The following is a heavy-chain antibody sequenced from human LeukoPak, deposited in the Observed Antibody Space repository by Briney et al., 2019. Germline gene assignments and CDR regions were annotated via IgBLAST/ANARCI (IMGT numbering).Heavy chain of an antibody. V-gene: IGHV3-23*01. J-gene: IGHJ6*02. CDR1: GFTFSSYA. CDR3: AKGAVADHYYYYGMDV. Sequence: GGSLRLSCAASGFTFSSYAMSWVRQAPGKGLEWVSAISGSGGSTYYADSVKGRFTISRDNSKNTLYLQMNSLRAEDTAVYYCAKGAVADHYYYYGMDVWGQGTTVTVSS. D-gene: IGHD6-19*01. CDR2: ISGSGGST.